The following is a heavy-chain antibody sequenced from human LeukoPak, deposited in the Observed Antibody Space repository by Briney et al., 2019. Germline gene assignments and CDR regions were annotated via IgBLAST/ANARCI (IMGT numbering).Heavy chain of an antibody. Sequence: ELGGSLRLSCAASGFTFSSFWMHWVRQAPGKGLVWVSRINTDGSSTSYADSVKGRFTISRDNAKNTLYLQMNRLRAEDTAVYYCAKERDWFDPWGQGTLVTVSS. CDR1: GFTFSSFW. V-gene: IGHV3-74*01. J-gene: IGHJ5*02. CDR3: AKERDWFDP. CDR2: INTDGSST.